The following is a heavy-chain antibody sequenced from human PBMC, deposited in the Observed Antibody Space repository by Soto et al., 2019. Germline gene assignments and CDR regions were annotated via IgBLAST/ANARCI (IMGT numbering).Heavy chain of an antibody. D-gene: IGHD3-3*01. V-gene: IGHV3-33*01. CDR3: ARGPFSFWSGYYFYY. Sequence: QVQLVESGGGVVQPGRSLRLSCAASGFTFSSYGMHWVRQAPGKGLEWVAVIWYDGSNKYYADSVKGRFTISRDNSKNPLYLQMNRLRAEDTAVYYCARGPFSFWSGYYFYYWGQGTLVTVSS. CDR1: GFTFSSYG. CDR2: IWYDGSNK. J-gene: IGHJ4*02.